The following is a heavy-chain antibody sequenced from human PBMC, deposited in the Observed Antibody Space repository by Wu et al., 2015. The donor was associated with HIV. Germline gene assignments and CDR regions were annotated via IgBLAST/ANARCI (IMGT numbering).Heavy chain of an antibody. J-gene: IGHJ6*02. V-gene: IGHV1-69*13. CDR1: GGTFSSYA. D-gene: IGHD5-18*01. CDR2: IIPIFGTA. Sequence: QVQLVQSGAEVKKPGSSVKVSCKASGGTFSSYAISWVRQAPGQGLEWMGRIIPIFGTANYAQKFQGRVTITADESTSTAYMELSSLRSEDTAVYYCASARNTAMAYYYYYGMDVWGQGTTVTVSS. CDR3: ASARNTAMAYYYYYGMDV.